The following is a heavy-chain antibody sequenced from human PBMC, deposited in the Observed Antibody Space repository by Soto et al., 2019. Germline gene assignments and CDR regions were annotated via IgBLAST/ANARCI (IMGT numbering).Heavy chain of an antibody. D-gene: IGHD6-25*01. CDR3: VTYIAATLHSLQY. Sequence: EVQLLEAGGGLVRHGGSLRLSCAASGFTFTSYAMSWVRQAPGKGLEWVSTITGSGDTTYYADSVKGRFTISRDNSKNTLFLQMNGLRADDTAVYYCVTYIAATLHSLQYWGQGTLVTVSS. V-gene: IGHV3-23*01. CDR1: GFTFTSYA. CDR2: ITGSGDTT. J-gene: IGHJ4*02.